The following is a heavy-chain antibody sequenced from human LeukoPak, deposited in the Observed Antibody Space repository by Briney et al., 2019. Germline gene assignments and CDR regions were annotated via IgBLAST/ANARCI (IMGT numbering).Heavy chain of an antibody. Sequence: LGASVKVSCKASGYTFTSYAMHWVRQAPGQRHEWMGWINAGNGNTKYSQKFQGRVTINRDTSASTAYMELSSLRSEDTAVYYCARDGMPSGGSSSWLDVWGQGTTVTVSS. V-gene: IGHV1-3*01. D-gene: IGHD6-13*01. CDR2: INAGNGNT. CDR3: ARDGMPSGGSSSWLDV. J-gene: IGHJ6*02. CDR1: GYTFTSYA.